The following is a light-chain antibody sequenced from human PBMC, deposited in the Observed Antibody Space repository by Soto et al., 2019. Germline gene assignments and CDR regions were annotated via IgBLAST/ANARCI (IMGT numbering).Light chain of an antibody. CDR2: DAS. J-gene: IGKJ1*01. CDR1: QSISSW. Sequence: DIQMTQSPSTLSAYVGDRVTITCRASQSISSWLAWYQQKPGKAPKLLIYDASSLGSGVPSRFSGSGFGTEFTLTICSLQPDDFATYYCQQYNSPTWTFGQGTKVDIK. V-gene: IGKV1-5*01. CDR3: QQYNSPTWT.